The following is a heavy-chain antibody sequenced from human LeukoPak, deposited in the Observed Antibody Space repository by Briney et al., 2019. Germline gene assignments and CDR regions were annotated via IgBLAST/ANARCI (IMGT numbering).Heavy chain of an antibody. J-gene: IGHJ4*02. CDR1: GFTYDDYA. V-gene: IGHV3-9*01. CDR3: AKDSNPAAGREGFDY. CDR2: ISWNSGSI. D-gene: IGHD6-13*01. Sequence: GGPLRLLCAASGFTYDDYAMHCPRQAPAKGLERVSDISWNSGSIGYADSVKGRFTISRDNAKNSLYLQMNSLRAEDTALYYCAKDSNPAAGREGFDYWGQGTLVTVSS.